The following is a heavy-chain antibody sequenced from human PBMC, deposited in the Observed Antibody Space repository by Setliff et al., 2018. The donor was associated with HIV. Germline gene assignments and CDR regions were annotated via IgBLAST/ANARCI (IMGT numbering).Heavy chain of an antibody. J-gene: IGHJ5*02. V-gene: IGHV4-34*01. Sequence: SETLSLTCAVYGGSFSGYSWIWIRQPPGKGLEWIGEINHSGSANYNPSLKSRVTISLDTSRNQFSLKLTSMTAADTAVYYCARHAVPHYYDSSGPSWGPGTLVTVSS. D-gene: IGHD3-22*01. CDR2: INHSGSA. CDR1: GGSFSGYS. CDR3: ARHAVPHYYDSSGPS.